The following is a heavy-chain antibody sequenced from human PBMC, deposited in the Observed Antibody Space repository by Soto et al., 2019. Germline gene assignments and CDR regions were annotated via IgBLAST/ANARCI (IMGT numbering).Heavy chain of an antibody. V-gene: IGHV4-30-2*01. Sequence: QLQLQESGSGLVKPSQTLSLTCAVSGGSISSGGYSWSWILQPPGKGLEWIGYIYHSGSTFYNPSLRSRVTISVDRSQNQFSLKLGSVAAEDTAVDYCARGQVVAAQHWGQGTLVTVSS. J-gene: IGHJ4*02. D-gene: IGHD2-15*01. CDR3: ARGQVVAAQH. CDR1: GGSISSGGYS. CDR2: IYHSGST.